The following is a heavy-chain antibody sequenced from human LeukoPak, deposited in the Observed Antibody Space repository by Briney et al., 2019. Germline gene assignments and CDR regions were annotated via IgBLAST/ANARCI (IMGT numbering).Heavy chain of an antibody. CDR3: AKDLEGIMITFGGVGY. Sequence: GGSLRLSCAASGFTFSSYGMHWVRQAPGKGLEWVAFIRYDGNDKYYADSVKGRFTISRDKSKNTLYLQMNSLRAEDTAVYYCAKDLEGIMITFGGVGYWGQGTLVTVSS. J-gene: IGHJ4*02. V-gene: IGHV3-30*02. CDR1: GFTFSSYG. CDR2: IRYDGNDK. D-gene: IGHD3-16*01.